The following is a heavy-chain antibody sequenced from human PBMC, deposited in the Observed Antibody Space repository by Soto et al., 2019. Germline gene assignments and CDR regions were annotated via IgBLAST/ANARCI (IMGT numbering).Heavy chain of an antibody. J-gene: IGHJ4*02. V-gene: IGHV2-5*02. CDR2: IYWDDDK. Sequence: QITLKESGPTLVKPTQTLTLTCTFSGFPLSTSGVGVGWIRQPPGKALEWLALIYWDDDKRYSPSLKSRLSITKDTSKNQVVLTMTNMDPVDTATYYCAHSGTPMVIFHYWGQGTLVTVSS. D-gene: IGHD5-18*01. CDR3: AHSGTPMVIFHY. CDR1: GFPLSTSGVG.